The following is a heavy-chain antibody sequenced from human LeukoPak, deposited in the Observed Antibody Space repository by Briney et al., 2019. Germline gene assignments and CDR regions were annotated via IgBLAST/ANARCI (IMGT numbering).Heavy chain of an antibody. J-gene: IGHJ2*01. CDR1: GYTFTRYD. CDR3: ARVSGSRRNYWYFDL. D-gene: IGHD3-10*01. V-gene: IGHV1-8*03. Sequence: GASVKVSCKASGYTFTRYDINWVRQATGQGLEWMGWMNPNSGNTGYAQKFQGRVTITRNTSINTAYMELSSLRSEDTAVYYCARVSGSRRNYWYFDLWGRGTLATVSS. CDR2: MNPNSGNT.